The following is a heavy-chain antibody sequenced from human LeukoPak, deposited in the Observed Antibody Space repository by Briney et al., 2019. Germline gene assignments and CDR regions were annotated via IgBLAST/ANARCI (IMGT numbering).Heavy chain of an antibody. CDR1: GFTFSSYE. CDR2: INSSGSTI. Sequence: PGGSLSLSCAASGFTFSSYEMNWVRQPPGKGLEWVSYINSSGSTIYYAAFMKGRFTTTRDNAKNSLYLQMSSLRAEDTAGDYCAELGITMIGGVWGKGTTVTISS. CDR3: AELGITMIGGV. V-gene: IGHV3-48*03. J-gene: IGHJ6*04. D-gene: IGHD3-10*02.